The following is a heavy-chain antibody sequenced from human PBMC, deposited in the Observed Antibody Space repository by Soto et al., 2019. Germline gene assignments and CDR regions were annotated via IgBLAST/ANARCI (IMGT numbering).Heavy chain of an antibody. CDR2: IHYSGST. J-gene: IGHJ6*02. V-gene: IGHV4-31*03. CDR1: GGSISSGSYY. D-gene: IGHD2-2*01. CDR3: ARAGVPAAQVRYYYGMDV. Sequence: QVQLQESGPGMVKPSQTLSLTCTVSGGSISSGSYYWSWIRQHPGKGLEWIGYIHYSGSTYYNPSLESRVTISVDTSNNQFSLTLSSVTAADTAVYYCARAGVPAAQVRYYYGMDVWGQGTTVTVSS.